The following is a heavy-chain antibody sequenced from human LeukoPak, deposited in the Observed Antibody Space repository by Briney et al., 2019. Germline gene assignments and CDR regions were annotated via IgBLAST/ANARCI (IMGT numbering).Heavy chain of an antibody. D-gene: IGHD1-26*01. V-gene: IGHV4-38-2*02. CDR3: ARRAVGATRWFDP. CDR2: IYHSGST. J-gene: IGHJ5*02. Sequence: SETLSLTCTVSGYSISSGYYWGWIRQPPGKGLEWIGSIYHSGSTYYNPSLKSRVTISVDTSKNQFSLKLSSVTAADTAVYYCARRAVGATRWFDPWGQGTLVTVSS. CDR1: GYSISSGYY.